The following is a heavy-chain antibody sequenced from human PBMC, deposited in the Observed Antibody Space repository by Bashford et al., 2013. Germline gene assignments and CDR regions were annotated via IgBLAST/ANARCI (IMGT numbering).Heavy chain of an antibody. Sequence: VRQXPGKGLEWVAVIWYDGSNKYYADSVKGRFTISRDTSKNTLYLQLNSLRAEDTAVYFCARDFVSGTPGEWGPDYWGQGTLVTVSS. D-gene: IGHD3-16*01. CDR2: IWYDGSNK. V-gene: IGHV3-33*01. J-gene: IGHJ4*02. CDR3: ARDFVSGTPGEWGPDY.